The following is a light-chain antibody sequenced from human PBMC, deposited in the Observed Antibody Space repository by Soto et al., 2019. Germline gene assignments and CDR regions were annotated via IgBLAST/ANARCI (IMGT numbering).Light chain of an antibody. Sequence: DVQMTQSPSTLSASVGDRVTITCRASQSVSIWLAWYQQKPGKAPKLLIYKASSLESGVQSRFSGSGSGAEFTLPISSLQPDDFATYYCQQYNSYLWTFGQGTKVESK. CDR3: QQYNSYLWT. CDR1: QSVSIW. V-gene: IGKV1-5*03. J-gene: IGKJ1*01. CDR2: KAS.